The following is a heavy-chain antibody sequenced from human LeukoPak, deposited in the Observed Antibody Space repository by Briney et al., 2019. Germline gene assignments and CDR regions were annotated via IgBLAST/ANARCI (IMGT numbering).Heavy chain of an antibody. J-gene: IGHJ4*02. CDR3: ARVCSLGGYYYYFDY. CDR2: IKQDGSEK. CDR1: GFTFSSYW. D-gene: IGHD3-22*01. V-gene: IGHV3-7*01. Sequence: PGGSLRLSCAASGFTFSSYWMSWVRQAPGKGLEWVANIKQDGSEKYYVDSVKGRFTISRDNAKNSLYLQMNSLRADDTAVYYCARVCSLGGYYYYFDYWGQGTLVTVSS.